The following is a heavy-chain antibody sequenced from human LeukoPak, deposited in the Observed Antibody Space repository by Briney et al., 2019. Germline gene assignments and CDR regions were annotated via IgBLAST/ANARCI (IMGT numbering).Heavy chain of an antibody. CDR1: GFTFSDYY. Sequence: GGSLRLSCAASGFTFSDYYMSWIRQAPGKGLEWVSYISSSGSTIYYADSVKGRFTISRDNSKNTLYLQMNSLRAEDTAVYYCAKFVARDAFDIWGQGTMVTVSS. J-gene: IGHJ3*02. CDR2: ISSSGSTI. D-gene: IGHD2-21*01. CDR3: AKFVARDAFDI. V-gene: IGHV3-11*04.